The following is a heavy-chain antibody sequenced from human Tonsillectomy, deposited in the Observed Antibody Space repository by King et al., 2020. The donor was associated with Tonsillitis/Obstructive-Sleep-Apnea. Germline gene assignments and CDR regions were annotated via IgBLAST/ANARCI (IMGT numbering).Heavy chain of an antibody. V-gene: IGHV1-69*01. CDR2: IIPIFGTA. J-gene: IGHJ4*02. CDR3: ARGGLGIVVVPAAIDY. D-gene: IGHD2-2*03. CDR1: GGTFSSYA. Sequence: VQLVQSGAEVKKPGSSVKVSCKASGGTFSSYAINWVRQAPGQGLEWMGGIIPIFGTANYAQKFQGRVTITADESTSTAYMELSSLRSEDTAVYYCARGGLGIVVVPAAIDYWGQGTLVTVSS.